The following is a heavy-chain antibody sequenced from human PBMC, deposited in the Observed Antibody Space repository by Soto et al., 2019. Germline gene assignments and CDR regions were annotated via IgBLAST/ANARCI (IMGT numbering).Heavy chain of an antibody. J-gene: IGHJ4*02. CDR1: GFSLSTSGVG. CDR3: AHRRRAAGGYFFDY. Sequence: QITLKESGPTLVKPTQTLTLTCTFSGFSLSTSGVGVGWIRQPPGKTLEWLALIYWDDDKRYSPSLKSRLTITKDTSKNQVVLTMTNMDPMDTATYYCAHRRRAAGGYFFDYWGQGTLVTVSS. D-gene: IGHD6-25*01. CDR2: IYWDDDK. V-gene: IGHV2-5*02.